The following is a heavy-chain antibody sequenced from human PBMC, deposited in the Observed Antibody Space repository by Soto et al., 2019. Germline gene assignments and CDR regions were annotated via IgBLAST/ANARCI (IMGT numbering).Heavy chain of an antibody. V-gene: IGHV4-59*01. CDR1: DGSISSYY. CDR3: AGFSSGTYLFGL. CDR2: IYGTGTT. D-gene: IGHD1-26*01. J-gene: IGHJ4*02. Sequence: SETLSLTCTVSDGSISSYYWSWIRQPPGKGLEWIGYIYGTGTTNYAPSLKNRVTMSLHTSKNQFSLTLSSVTAADTAMYYCAGFSSGTYLFGLWGPGTLVTVSS.